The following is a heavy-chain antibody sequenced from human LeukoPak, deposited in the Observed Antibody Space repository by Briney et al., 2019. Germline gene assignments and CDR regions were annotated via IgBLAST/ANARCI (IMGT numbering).Heavy chain of an antibody. CDR2: INPNSGGT. Sequence: ASVKVSCKASGYTFTSYYMHWVRQAPGQGLEWMGWINPNSGGTNYAQKFQGRATMTRDTSISTAYMELSRLRSDDTAVYYCARDRRYFDGGAYWGQGTLDTVSS. D-gene: IGHD3-9*01. CDR3: ARDRRYFDGGAY. CDR1: GYTFTSYY. J-gene: IGHJ4*02. V-gene: IGHV1-2*02.